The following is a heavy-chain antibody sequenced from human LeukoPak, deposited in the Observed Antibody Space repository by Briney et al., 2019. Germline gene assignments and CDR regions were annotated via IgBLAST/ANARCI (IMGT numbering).Heavy chain of an antibody. CDR3: ASDRYYDSSGYGSAFDI. CDR1: GYTVSSNY. CDR2: IYSGGST. Sequence: GGSLRLSCAASGYTVSSNYMSWVRQAPGKGREWVSVIYSGGSTYYADSVKGRFTISRDNSKNTLYLQMNSLRAEDTAMYYCASDRYYDSSGYGSAFDIWGQGTMVTVSS. V-gene: IGHV3-53*01. D-gene: IGHD3-22*01. J-gene: IGHJ3*02.